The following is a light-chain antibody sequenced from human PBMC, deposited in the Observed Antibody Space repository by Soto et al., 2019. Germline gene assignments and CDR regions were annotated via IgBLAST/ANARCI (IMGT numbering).Light chain of an antibody. CDR1: QSVNSN. J-gene: IGKJ5*01. V-gene: IGKV3D-15*01. CDR2: GIS. CDR3: QQYNNWPPEIT. Sequence: EIVMTQSPATLSVSPVERATLSCMASQSVNSNYLAWYQQKPGQAPRLLIYGISKRATDIPDRFSGSGSGTEFTLTISSLQPEDFAVYYCQQYNNWPPEITFGQGTRLEIK.